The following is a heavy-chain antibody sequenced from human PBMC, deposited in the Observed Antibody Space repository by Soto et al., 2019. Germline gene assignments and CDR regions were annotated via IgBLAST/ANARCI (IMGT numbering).Heavy chain of an antibody. D-gene: IGHD3-16*02. Sequence: EASVKVSCKASGYTFTSFDINWVRQATGQRLEWMGWMNTNSGNTDFAQKVQGRVSMTRDTSSSTAYMELSNLRSEDTAVYYCTRPHDYIWGSYRTIQSYGMDVWGQGTTVTVSS. J-gene: IGHJ6*02. V-gene: IGHV1-8*01. CDR2: MNTNSGNT. CDR1: GYTFTSFD. CDR3: TRPHDYIWGSYRTIQSYGMDV.